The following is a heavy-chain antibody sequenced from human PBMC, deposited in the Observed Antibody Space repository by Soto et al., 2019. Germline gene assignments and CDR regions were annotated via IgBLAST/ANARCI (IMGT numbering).Heavy chain of an antibody. CDR1: GFIFSSYW. Sequence: PGGSLRLSCAGSGFIFSSYWMHWVRQAPGKGLVWVARMNSDGSSTSYADSVKGRFTISRDNAKNTLYLQMNSLRAEDTAVYYCARDPTYFYDSSGYYDYWGQGTLVTVSS. CDR3: ARDPTYFYDSSGYYDY. D-gene: IGHD3-22*01. J-gene: IGHJ4*02. V-gene: IGHV3-74*01. CDR2: MNSDGSST.